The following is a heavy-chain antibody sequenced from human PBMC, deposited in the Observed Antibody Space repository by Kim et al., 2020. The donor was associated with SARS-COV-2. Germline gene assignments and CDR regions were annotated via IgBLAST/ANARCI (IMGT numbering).Heavy chain of an antibody. J-gene: IGHJ4*02. CDR2: DGRT. Sequence: DGRTYSDSVRGRFTISRDNSKNTLYLQMSSLRAEDTAVYYCAKAGGIFDCWGQGTLVTVSS. D-gene: IGHD3-16*01. V-gene: IGHV3-23*01. CDR3: AKAGGIFDC.